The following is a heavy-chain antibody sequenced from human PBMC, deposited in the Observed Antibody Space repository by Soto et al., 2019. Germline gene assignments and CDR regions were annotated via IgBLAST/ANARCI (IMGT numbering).Heavy chain of an antibody. V-gene: IGHV4-59*01. CDR3: AGLRGYAGSPIDY. D-gene: IGHD2-15*01. CDR2: ISYRGNT. J-gene: IGHJ4*02. CDR1: GGSIISGY. Sequence: QVQLQESGPGLVKPSETLSLTCTVSGGSIISGYWSWIRQPPGKGLEWIGYISYRGNTNYNPSLKSRVTMSVDTPMTQFSLRLSSVTTADTAVYYCAGLRGYAGSPIDYWGQGTLVTVSS.